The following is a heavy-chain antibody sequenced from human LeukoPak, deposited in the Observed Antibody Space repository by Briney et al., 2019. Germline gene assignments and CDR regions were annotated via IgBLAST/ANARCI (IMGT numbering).Heavy chain of an antibody. CDR1: GGTFSSYA. Sequence: PVKVSCKASGGTFSSYAISWVRQAPGQGLEWMGRIIPILGIANYAQKFQGRVTITADKSTSTAYMELSSLRSEDTAVYYCARDLRDYYDSSGYYPLDYWGQGTLVTVSS. CDR3: ARDLRDYYDSSGYYPLDY. V-gene: IGHV1-69*04. D-gene: IGHD3-22*01. CDR2: IIPILGIA. J-gene: IGHJ4*02.